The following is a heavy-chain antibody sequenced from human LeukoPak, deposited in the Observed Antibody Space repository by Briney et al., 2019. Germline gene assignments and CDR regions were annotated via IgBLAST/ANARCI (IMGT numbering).Heavy chain of an antibody. CDR1: GYTFTGYY. J-gene: IGHJ4*02. CDR3: ARDPAPASTFDY. D-gene: IGHD2-2*01. CDR2: INPNSGGT. Sequence: ASVKVSCKASGYTFTGYYMHWVRQAPGQGLEWMGPINPNSGGTNYAQKFQGRVTMTRDTSISTAYMELSRLRSDDTAVYYCARDPAPASTFDYWGQGTLVTVSS. V-gene: IGHV1-2*06.